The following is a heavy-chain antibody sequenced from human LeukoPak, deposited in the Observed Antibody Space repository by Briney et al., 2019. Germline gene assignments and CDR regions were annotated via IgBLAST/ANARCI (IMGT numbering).Heavy chain of an antibody. CDR1: GFTVSSNY. V-gene: IGHV3-66*02. CDR3: AFKAAAGTRFDY. CDR2: IYSGGST. Sequence: GGSLRLSCAASGFTVSSNYMSWVRQAPGKGLEWVSVIYSGGSTYYADSVKGRFTISRDNSKNTLYLQINSLRAEDTAVYYCAFKAAAGTRFDYWGQGTLVTVSS. D-gene: IGHD6-13*01. J-gene: IGHJ4*02.